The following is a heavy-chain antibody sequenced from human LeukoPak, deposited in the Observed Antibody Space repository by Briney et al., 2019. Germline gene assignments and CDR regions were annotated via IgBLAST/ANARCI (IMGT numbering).Heavy chain of an antibody. V-gene: IGHV3-21*01. D-gene: IGHD2-15*01. CDR2: ISSSSSYI. J-gene: IGHJ5*02. CDR3: ARDAGNCSGGSCYSRPFDP. CDR1: GFTFSSYS. Sequence: PGGSLRLSCAASGFTFSSYSMNWVRQAPGKGLEWVSSISSSSSYIYYADSVKGRFTISRDNAKNTLYLQMNSLRAEDTAVYYCARDAGNCSGGSCYSRPFDPWGQGTQVTVSS.